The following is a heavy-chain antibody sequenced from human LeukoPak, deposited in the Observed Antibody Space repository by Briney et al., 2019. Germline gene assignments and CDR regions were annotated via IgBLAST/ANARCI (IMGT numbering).Heavy chain of an antibody. V-gene: IGHV3-33*01. CDR1: GFTFSSFG. CDR2: IWYDGSIK. J-gene: IGHJ3*02. D-gene: IGHD1-26*01. Sequence: GGSLRLSCAASGFTFSSFGMHWVRQAPGKGPEWVAVIWYDGSIKYYADSVKGRFTISRDNCKNTLYLQMNSLRAEDRAVYYCARDRGGYYPFDAFDIWGQGTMVTVSS. CDR3: ARDRGGYYPFDAFDI.